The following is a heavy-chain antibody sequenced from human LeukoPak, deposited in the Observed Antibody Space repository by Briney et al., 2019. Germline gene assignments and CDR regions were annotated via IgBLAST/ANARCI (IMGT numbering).Heavy chain of an antibody. Sequence: SETLSLTCTVSGGSISSYYWSWIRQPPGKGLEWIGYIYYSGSTNYNPSLKSRVTISVDTSKNQFSLKLSSVTAADTAVYYCARQRLAAAGSSHFDYWGRGTLVTVSS. J-gene: IGHJ4*02. CDR3: ARQRLAAAGSSHFDY. V-gene: IGHV4-59*08. CDR1: GGSISSYY. D-gene: IGHD6-13*01. CDR2: IYYSGST.